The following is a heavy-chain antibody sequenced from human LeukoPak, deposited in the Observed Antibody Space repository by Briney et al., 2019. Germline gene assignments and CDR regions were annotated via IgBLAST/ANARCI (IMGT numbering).Heavy chain of an antibody. J-gene: IGHJ5*02. D-gene: IGHD3-10*01. Sequence: SVTLSLTCTVSGGSISSSSYYWDWIRQPPGKGLDWIGTIYYSGSTYYNPSLKSRVTMSVDTSKNQFSLKLSSVTAADTAVYYCARNFTYYYDSGTYQNWFDPWGQGTLVTVSS. CDR2: IYYSGST. CDR3: ARNFTYYYDSGTYQNWFDP. CDR1: GGSISSSSYY. V-gene: IGHV4-39*01.